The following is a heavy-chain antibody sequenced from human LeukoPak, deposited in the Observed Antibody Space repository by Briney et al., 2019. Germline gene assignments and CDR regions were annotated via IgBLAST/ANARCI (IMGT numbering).Heavy chain of an antibody. CDR2: INSDGSSA. V-gene: IGHV3-74*01. D-gene: IGHD6-19*01. J-gene: IGHJ4*02. CDR1: GFTFSNYW. CDR3: ARAVTGTYAPLEY. Sequence: PGGSLRLSCAASGFTFSNYWMHWVRQAPGKGLVYVSRINSDGSSANYADSVQGRFTISRDNAKNTLYLEMNSLRADDTAVYYCARAVTGTYAPLEYWGQGTLVTVSS.